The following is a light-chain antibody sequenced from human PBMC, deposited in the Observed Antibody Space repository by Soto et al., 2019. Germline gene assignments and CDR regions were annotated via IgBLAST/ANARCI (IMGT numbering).Light chain of an antibody. CDR3: SSYTSSSPYV. V-gene: IGLV2-14*01. J-gene: IGLJ1*01. CDR2: EVS. Sequence: QSVLTQPASVSGSPGQSITISCTGTSSDVGGYNYVSWYQQHPGKAPKPMIYEVSNRPSGVSNRFSGSTSGNTASLTISGLQAEDEADYYCSSYTSSSPYVFGTGTRAPS. CDR1: SSDVGGYNY.